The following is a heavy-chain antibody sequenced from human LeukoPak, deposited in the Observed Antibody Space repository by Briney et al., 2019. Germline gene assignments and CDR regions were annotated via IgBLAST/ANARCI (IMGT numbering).Heavy chain of an antibody. CDR2: IYYSGST. J-gene: IGHJ4*02. CDR1: GGSISSSGSY. CDR3: ARVHRSYSSGYYLNFDY. D-gene: IGHD3-22*01. Sequence: SETLSLTCTVSGGSISSSGSYWGWIRQPPGKGLEWIGNIYYSGSTYYNPSLKSRVTISVDTSKNQFSLKLSSVTAADTAVYYCARVHRSYSSGYYLNFDYWGQGTLVTVSS. V-gene: IGHV4-39*01.